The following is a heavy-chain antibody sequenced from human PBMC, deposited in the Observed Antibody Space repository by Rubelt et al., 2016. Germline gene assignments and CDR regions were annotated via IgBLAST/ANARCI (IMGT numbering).Heavy chain of an antibody. CDR2: IDPGESDT. CDR3: ARVTTVTNDNWFDP. CDR1: GYSFTSYW. D-gene: IGHD4-17*01. V-gene: IGHV5-51*01. J-gene: IGHJ5*02. Sequence: EVQLVQAGAEVKKPGESLKISCKGSGYSFTSYWIGWVRQMHGKGLEWMWIIDPGESDTRYSPPFQGWVTTSSSKSISTAYLQWSSLQASDTAMYYCARVTTVTNDNWFDPWGQGPLVTVSS.